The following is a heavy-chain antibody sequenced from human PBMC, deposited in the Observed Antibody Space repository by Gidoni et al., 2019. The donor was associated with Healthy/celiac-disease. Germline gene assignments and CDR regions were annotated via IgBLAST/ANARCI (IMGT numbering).Heavy chain of an antibody. D-gene: IGHD3-16*01. V-gene: IGHV3-66*01. CDR3: ARDIQFGYDYVWGSSPEDYYYMDV. J-gene: IGHJ6*03. CDR2: MYSGGST. Sequence: EVQLVESGGGLVQPGGYLRLSCAASGFTVSRNYLRWVRQDPGKGLEWVSVMYSGGSTDYEDSVKGRFTISRDNSKNTLYLQMNSLRAEDTAVYYCARDIQFGYDYVWGSSPEDYYYMDVWGKGTTVTVSS. CDR1: GFTVSRNY.